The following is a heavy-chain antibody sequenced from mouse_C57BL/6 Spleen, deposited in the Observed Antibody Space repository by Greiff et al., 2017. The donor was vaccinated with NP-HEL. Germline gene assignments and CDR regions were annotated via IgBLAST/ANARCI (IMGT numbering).Heavy chain of an antibody. J-gene: IGHJ4*01. CDR1: GFTFSDYG. CDR2: ISSGSSTI. CDR3: ARRGSSKGSYYAMDY. Sequence: EVQRVESGGGLVKPGGSLKLSCAASGFTFSDYGMHWVRQAPEKGLEWVAYISSGSSTIYYADTVKGRFTISRDNAKNTLFLQMTSLRSEDTAMYYCARRGSSKGSYYAMDYWGQGTSVTVSS. V-gene: IGHV5-17*01.